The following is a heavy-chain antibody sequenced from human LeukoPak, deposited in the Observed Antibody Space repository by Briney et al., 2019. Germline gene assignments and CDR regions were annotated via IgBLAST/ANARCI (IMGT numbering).Heavy chain of an antibody. V-gene: IGHV3-48*02. J-gene: IGHJ4*02. CDR1: GFTFSTYS. D-gene: IGHD2-2*01. Sequence: GGPLRLSCAASGFTFSTYSINWVRQAPGMGLEWVSYISSSSTSIYYADSVKGRFTISRDNAKNSLYLQVNSLRDEDTAVYYCARGTKEGYSSSWFDYWGQGTLVTVSS. CDR3: ARGTKEGYSSSWFDY. CDR2: ISSSSTSI.